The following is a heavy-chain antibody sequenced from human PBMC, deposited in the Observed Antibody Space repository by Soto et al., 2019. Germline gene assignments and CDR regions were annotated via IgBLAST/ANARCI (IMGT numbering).Heavy chain of an antibody. CDR3: ARVYAGSPPYPTTGGMDV. Sequence: GGSLRLFCAASGFTFSSYEMNWVRQAPGKGLEWVSYISSSGSTIYYADSVKGRFTISRDNAKNSLYLQMNSLRAEDTAVYYCARVYAGSPPYPTTGGMDVWGQGTTVTVSS. CDR1: GFTFSSYE. CDR2: ISSSGSTI. V-gene: IGHV3-48*03. D-gene: IGHD1-26*01. J-gene: IGHJ6*02.